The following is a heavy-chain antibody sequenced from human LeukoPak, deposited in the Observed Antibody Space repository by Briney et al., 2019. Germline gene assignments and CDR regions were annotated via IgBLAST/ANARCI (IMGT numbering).Heavy chain of an antibody. CDR2: ISGSGDRT. D-gene: IGHD3-3*01. CDR1: GFTFSSYA. Sequence: GGSLRLSCVGTGFTFSSYAMTWVRQAPGKGLEWVSGISGSGDRTFYAESVKGRFTISRDNSKNTLYLQMNSLRAEDTAVYYCARLPRVFGVVPLRRALDYWGQGTLVTVSS. V-gene: IGHV3-23*01. J-gene: IGHJ4*02. CDR3: ARLPRVFGVVPLRRALDY.